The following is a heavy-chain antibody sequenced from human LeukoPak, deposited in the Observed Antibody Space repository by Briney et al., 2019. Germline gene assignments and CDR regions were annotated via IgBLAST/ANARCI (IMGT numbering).Heavy chain of an antibody. V-gene: IGHV1-2*02. Sequence: ASVKVSCKASGYTFTGYYIQWVRQAPGQGLEWMGWINPNSGGTNYAQKFQGRVTMTRDTSISTAYMELSGLTSDDTAVYYCARHSSGDYWGQGTLVTASS. CDR3: ARHSSGDY. CDR1: GYTFTGYY. J-gene: IGHJ4*02. CDR2: INPNSGGT. D-gene: IGHD6-19*01.